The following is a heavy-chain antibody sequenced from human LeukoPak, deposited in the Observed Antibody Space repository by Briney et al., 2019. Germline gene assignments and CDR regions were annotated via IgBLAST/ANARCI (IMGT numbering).Heavy chain of an antibody. V-gene: IGHV3-23*01. J-gene: IGHJ4*02. CDR2: ISGSGGST. CDR3: AKDLKQWRN. Sequence: PGGSLRLSCAASGFTFSTYEMAWVRQAPGKGLEWVSAISGSGGSTNYADSVKGRFTISRDNSENTLYLQMNSLRAEDTAVYYCAKDLKQWRNWGQGTRVTVSS. CDR1: GFTFSTYE. D-gene: IGHD6-19*01.